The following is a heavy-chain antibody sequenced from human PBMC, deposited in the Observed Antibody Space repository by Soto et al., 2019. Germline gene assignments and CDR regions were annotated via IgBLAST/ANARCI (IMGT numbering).Heavy chain of an antibody. CDR3: ARVRSGWGIDY. Sequence: QLQLQESGSGLVKPSQTLSLTCAVSGGSISSGGYSWSWFRQPPGKGLEYIGYIYHSGSTYYNPSLKSRVTISVDRAKNQFSLKLSSVTAADTAVYYCARVRSGWGIDYWGQGTLVTVSS. CDR1: GGSISSGGYS. D-gene: IGHD6-19*01. CDR2: IYHSGST. V-gene: IGHV4-30-2*01. J-gene: IGHJ4*02.